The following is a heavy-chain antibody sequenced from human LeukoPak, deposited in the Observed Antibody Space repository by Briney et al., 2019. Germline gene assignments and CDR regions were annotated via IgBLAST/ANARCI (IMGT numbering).Heavy chain of an antibody. CDR1: GFTFSSYS. CDR2: ISGSGGST. Sequence: GSLRLSCTASGFTFSSYSMTWVRQAPGKGLEWVSVISGSGGSTYYADSVKGRFTISRDNSKNTLYLQVNSLRAEDTAVYYCARGTGYNTGRSVDYWGQGTLVTVSS. V-gene: IGHV3-23*01. CDR3: ARGTGYNTGRSVDY. J-gene: IGHJ4*02. D-gene: IGHD6-25*01.